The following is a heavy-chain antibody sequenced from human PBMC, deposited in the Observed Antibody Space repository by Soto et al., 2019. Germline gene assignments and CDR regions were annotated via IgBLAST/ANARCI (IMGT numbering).Heavy chain of an antibody. CDR1: GFRISDYY. Sequence: QVHLVESGGGLVKPGGSLTLSCAASGFRISDYYMSWIHQAPGKGLEWVSYISSSSDFIYYTDSLKGRFTISRDNAKNSLSLQMRSLRADDTAVYFCARVARGPSGSFVYYFYGLDVWGQGTTVTVSS. J-gene: IGHJ6*02. CDR2: ISSSSDFI. CDR3: ARVARGPSGSFVYYFYGLDV. V-gene: IGHV3-11*01. D-gene: IGHD1-26*01.